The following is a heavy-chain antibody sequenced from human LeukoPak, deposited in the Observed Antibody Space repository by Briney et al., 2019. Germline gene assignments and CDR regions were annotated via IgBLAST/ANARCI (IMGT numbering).Heavy chain of an antibody. CDR1: GGTFSSYA. Sequence: ASVKVSCKASGGTFSSYAISWVRQAPGQGLEWMGGIIPIFGTANYAQKFQGRVTITADESTSTAYMELSSLRSEDTAVYYCARAGTFGVVIIGYWGQGTLVTVSS. D-gene: IGHD3-3*01. V-gene: IGHV1-69*01. CDR2: IIPIFGTA. CDR3: ARAGTFGVVIIGY. J-gene: IGHJ4*02.